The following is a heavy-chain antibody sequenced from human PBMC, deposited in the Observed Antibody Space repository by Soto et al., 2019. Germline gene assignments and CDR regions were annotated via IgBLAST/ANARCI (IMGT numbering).Heavy chain of an antibody. V-gene: IGHV1-18*01. CDR3: ARGRYGDY. Sequence: QVHLVQSGAEVTKPGASVQVSCKGSGYTFTSYGITWVRQAPGQGLEWMGWISAHNGNTDYAQKLQGRVTVTRDTSTSTAYMELRSLRSDDTAVYYCARGRYGDYWGQGALVTVSS. J-gene: IGHJ4*02. D-gene: IGHD1-1*01. CDR1: GYTFTSYG. CDR2: ISAHNGNT.